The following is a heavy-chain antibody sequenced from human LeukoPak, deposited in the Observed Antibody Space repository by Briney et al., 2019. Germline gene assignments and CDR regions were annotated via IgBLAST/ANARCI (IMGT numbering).Heavy chain of an antibody. J-gene: IGHJ4*02. CDR3: AKPGLFYGGYDRPPTNFDY. V-gene: IGHV3-23*01. D-gene: IGHD5-12*01. CDR1: GFTFSNYA. Sequence: GGSLRLSCAASGFTFSNYAMSWVRQAPGKWLEWVSAISGSSGSTYYADSVKGRFTISRDNSKNTLYLQMNSLRAEDTAVYYCAKPGLFYGGYDRPPTNFDYWGQGTLVTVSS. CDR2: ISGSSGST.